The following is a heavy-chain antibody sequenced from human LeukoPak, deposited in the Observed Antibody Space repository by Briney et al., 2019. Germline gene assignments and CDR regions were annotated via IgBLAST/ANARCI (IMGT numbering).Heavy chain of an antibody. V-gene: IGHV4-59*01. CDR2: IYYNGNT. D-gene: IGHD2-15*01. CDR1: GGSISNYY. J-gene: IGHJ5*02. CDR3: ARGVVAPFNWFDP. Sequence: PSETLSLTCTVSGGSISNYYWSWVRQPPGKGLEWIGYIYYNGNTNYNPSLKNRVTISVDTSENQFSLKLSSVTAADAAVYYCARGVVAPFNWFDPWGQGTQVTVSS.